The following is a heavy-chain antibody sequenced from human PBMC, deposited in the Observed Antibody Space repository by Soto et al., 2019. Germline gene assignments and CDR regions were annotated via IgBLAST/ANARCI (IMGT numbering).Heavy chain of an antibody. Sequence: PGGSLRLSCAASGFTFSSYAMTWVRQAPGKGLEWVSGISGSGATTSYADSVKGRFTVSRDNSKNTLYLQMNSLRVEDTAVYYCAKLRYFDWSSYNWFDYWGQGTLVTVSS. CDR3: AKLRYFDWSSYNWFDY. D-gene: IGHD3-9*01. J-gene: IGHJ5*01. V-gene: IGHV3-23*01. CDR2: ISGSGATT. CDR1: GFTFSSYA.